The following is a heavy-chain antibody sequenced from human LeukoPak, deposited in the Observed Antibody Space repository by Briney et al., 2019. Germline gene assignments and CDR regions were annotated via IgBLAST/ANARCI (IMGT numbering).Heavy chain of an antibody. J-gene: IGHJ4*02. Sequence: SETLSLTCTVSGGSISSSSYYWGWIRQPPGTELEWIGYIYYSGSTNYNPSLKSRVTISVDTSKNQFSLKLSSVTAADTAVYYCARGERVQLWLYDYWGQGTLVTVSS. CDR3: ARGERVQLWLYDY. CDR1: GGSISSSSYY. CDR2: IYYSGST. D-gene: IGHD5-18*01. V-gene: IGHV4-61*05.